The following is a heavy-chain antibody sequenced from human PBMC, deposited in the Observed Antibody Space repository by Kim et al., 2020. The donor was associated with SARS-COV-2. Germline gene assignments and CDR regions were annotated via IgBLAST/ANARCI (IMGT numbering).Heavy chain of an antibody. CDR1: GGSISSGGYY. CDR2: IYYSGST. J-gene: IGHJ4*02. D-gene: IGHD3-3*01. V-gene: IGHV4-31*03. CDR3: ARSSRFSADPFFDY. Sequence: SETLSLTCTVSGGSISSGGYYWSWIRQHPGKGLEWIGYIYYSGSTYYNPSLKSRVTISVDTSKNQFSLKLSSVTAADTAVYYCARSSRFSADPFFDYWGQGTLVTVSS.